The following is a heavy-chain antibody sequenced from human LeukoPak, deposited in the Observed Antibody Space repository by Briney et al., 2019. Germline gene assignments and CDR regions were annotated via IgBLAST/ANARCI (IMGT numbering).Heavy chain of an antibody. CDR3: ARGAHVEMATNYAFDI. D-gene: IGHD5-24*01. CDR2: TYYRSKWYN. J-gene: IGHJ3*02. CDR1: GDSFSSNSAA. V-gene: IGHV6-1*01. Sequence: SQTLSLTCAISGDSFSSNSAAWNWIRQSPSRGLEWLGRTYYRSKWYNDYAVSVKSRITINPDTSKNQFSLQLNSVTPEDTAVYYCARGAHVEMATNYAFDIWGQGTMVTVSS.